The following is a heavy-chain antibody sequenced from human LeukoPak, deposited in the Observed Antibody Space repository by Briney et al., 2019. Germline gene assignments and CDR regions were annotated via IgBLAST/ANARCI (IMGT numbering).Heavy chain of an antibody. CDR3: ARGLDGYCSSTSCYTGNWFDP. D-gene: IGHD2-2*02. CDR2: INHSGST. Sequence: PSETLSLTCAVYGGSFSGYYWSWIRQPPGKGLEWIGEINHSGSTNYNPSLKSRVTISADTSKNQFSLKLSSVTAADTAVYYCARGLDGYCSSTSCYTGNWFDPWGQGTLVTVSS. J-gene: IGHJ5*02. V-gene: IGHV4-34*01. CDR1: GGSFSGYY.